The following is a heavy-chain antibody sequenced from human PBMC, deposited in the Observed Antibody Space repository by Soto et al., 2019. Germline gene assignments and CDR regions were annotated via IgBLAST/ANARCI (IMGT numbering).Heavy chain of an antibody. CDR1: GFTFTRDR. J-gene: IGHJ4*02. CDR2: ISSTTNYI. V-gene: IGHV3-21*06. Sequence: FAASGFTFTRDRMNWVRQAPGKGLEWVSSISSTTNYIYYGDSMKGRFTISRDNAKNSLYLEMNSLRAEDTAVYYCARESEDLTSNFDFRGPGTLVTVSS. CDR3: ARESEDLTSNFDF.